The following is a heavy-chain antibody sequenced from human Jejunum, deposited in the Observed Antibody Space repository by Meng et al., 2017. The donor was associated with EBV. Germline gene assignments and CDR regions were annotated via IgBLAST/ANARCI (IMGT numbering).Heavy chain of an antibody. CDR3: ADLGTSPLGP. Sequence: EVQLVESGGGLVQPGGSLRLSLAASGFTFSDHYMDWFRQAPGKGLEWLGLIRNKPRGYTAEYAASVKGRFTISRDDSRNSLYLQMNSLKTEDTAVYYCADLGTSPLGPRGQGTLVTVSS. D-gene: IGHD3-16*01. J-gene: IGHJ5*02. CDR1: GFTFSDHY. V-gene: IGHV3-72*01. CDR2: IRNKPRGYTA.